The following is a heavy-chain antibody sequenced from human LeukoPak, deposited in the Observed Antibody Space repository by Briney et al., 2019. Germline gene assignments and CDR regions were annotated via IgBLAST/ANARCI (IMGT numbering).Heavy chain of an antibody. Sequence: ASVKVSCKASGYIFTGYYMHWVRQAPGQGLEWMGWINPNSGGTNYAQKFQGRVTMTRDTSISTAYMELSRLRSDDTAVYYCARDQEGIAARPAFDIWGQGTMVTVSS. V-gene: IGHV1-2*02. CDR2: INPNSGGT. J-gene: IGHJ3*02. CDR3: ARDQEGIAARPAFDI. D-gene: IGHD6-6*01. CDR1: GYIFTGYY.